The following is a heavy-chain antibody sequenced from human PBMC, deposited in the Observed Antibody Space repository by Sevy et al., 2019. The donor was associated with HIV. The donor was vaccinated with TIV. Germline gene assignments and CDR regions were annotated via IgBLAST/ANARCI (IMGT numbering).Heavy chain of an antibody. CDR2: IYYSGST. CDR1: GGSISSYY. D-gene: IGHD3-10*01. J-gene: IGHJ4*02. CDR3: ARGMVRGVNDY. V-gene: IGHV4-59*01. Sequence: SETLSLTCTVSGGSISSYYWSWIRQPPGKGLEWIGYIYYSGSTNYNPSLKSRVTISVDKTKNQFSLKLSSVTAADTAVYYCARGMVRGVNDYWGQGTLVTVSS.